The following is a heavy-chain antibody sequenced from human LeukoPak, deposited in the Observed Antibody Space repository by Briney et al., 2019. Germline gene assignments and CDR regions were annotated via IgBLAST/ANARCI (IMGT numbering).Heavy chain of an antibody. J-gene: IGHJ4*02. Sequence: GGSLRLSCAASGFTFSSYAMSWVRQAPGKGLEWVSAISGSGGSTYYADSVKGRFTIYRHNSKNTLYLQMSRLRTEDTAIYYCASRMTFGGPGTLVTVSS. CDR3: ASRMTF. CDR2: ISGSGGST. CDR1: GFTFSSYA. D-gene: IGHD2/OR15-2a*01. V-gene: IGHV3-23*01.